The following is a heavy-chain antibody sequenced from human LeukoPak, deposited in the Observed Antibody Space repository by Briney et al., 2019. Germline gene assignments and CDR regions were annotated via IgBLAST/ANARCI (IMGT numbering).Heavy chain of an antibody. CDR1: GYTFTSYG. Sequence: ASVKVSCKASGYTFTSYGISWVRQAPGQGLEWMGWIHPSTGNPTYAQGFTGRFVFSLDTSVSTTYLQISSLKAEDTAVYYCARAFQSLGGLSLPDFWGQGTLVTVSS. CDR3: ARAFQSLGGLSLPDF. D-gene: IGHD3-16*02. J-gene: IGHJ4*02. CDR2: IHPSTGNP. V-gene: IGHV7-4-1*02.